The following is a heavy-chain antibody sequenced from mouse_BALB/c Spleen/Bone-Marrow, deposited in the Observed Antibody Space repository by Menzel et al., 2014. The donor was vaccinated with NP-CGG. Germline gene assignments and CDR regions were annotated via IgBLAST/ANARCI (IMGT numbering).Heavy chain of an antibody. CDR2: IDPANGNT. D-gene: IGHD4-1*01. Sequence: EVMLVESGAELVKPGASVKLSCTASGFNIKDTYMHWVKQRPEQGLEWIGRIDPANGNTKYDPKFQGKATITADTSSNTAYLQLSSLTSEDTAVCYCARWEYYAMDYWGQGTSVTVSS. J-gene: IGHJ4*01. CDR3: ARWEYYAMDY. V-gene: IGHV14-3*02. CDR1: GFNIKDTY.